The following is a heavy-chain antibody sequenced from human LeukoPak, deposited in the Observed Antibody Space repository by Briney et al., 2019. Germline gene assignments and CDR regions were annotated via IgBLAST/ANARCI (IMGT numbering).Heavy chain of an antibody. V-gene: IGHV3-23*01. Sequence: GGSLRLSCAASGFTFTDYSMSWVRQAPGKGLEWVSAISGSGGSTYYADSVKGRFTISRDNSKNTLYLQMNSLRAEDTAVYYCAKDLGSSWPRRFDYWGQGTLVTVSS. CDR2: ISGSGGST. J-gene: IGHJ4*02. CDR3: AKDLGSSWPRRFDY. D-gene: IGHD6-13*01. CDR1: GFTFTDYS.